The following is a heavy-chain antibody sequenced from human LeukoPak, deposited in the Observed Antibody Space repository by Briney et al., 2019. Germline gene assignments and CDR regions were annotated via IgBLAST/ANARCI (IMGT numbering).Heavy chain of an antibody. V-gene: IGHV4-59*01. CDR1: GGSISSYY. J-gene: IGHJ5*02. Sequence: SETLSLTCTVSGGSISSYYWSWIRQPPGKGLEWIGYIYYSGSTNYNPSLKSRVTISVDTSKNQFSLKLSSVIAADTAVYYCARGYSSSWANPWGQGTLVTVSS. D-gene: IGHD6-13*01. CDR2: IYYSGST. CDR3: ARGYSSSWANP.